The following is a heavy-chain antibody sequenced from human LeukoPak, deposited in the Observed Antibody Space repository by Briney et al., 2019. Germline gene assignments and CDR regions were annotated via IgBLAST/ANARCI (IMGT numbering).Heavy chain of an antibody. J-gene: IGHJ4*02. CDR3: ARDKYSSSWYEDFDY. Sequence: GGSLRLSCAASGFTFSSYSMNWVRQAPGKGLEWVSSISSSSSYIYYADSVKSRFTISRDNAKNSLYLQMNSLRAEDTAVYYCARDKYSSSWYEDFDYWGQGTLVTVSS. D-gene: IGHD6-13*01. CDR2: ISSSSSYI. V-gene: IGHV3-21*01. CDR1: GFTFSSYS.